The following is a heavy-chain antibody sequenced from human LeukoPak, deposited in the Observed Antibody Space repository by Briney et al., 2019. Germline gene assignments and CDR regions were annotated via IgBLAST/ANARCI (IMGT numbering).Heavy chain of an antibody. J-gene: IGHJ4*02. CDR2: IHNDGSNK. CDR1: GFTFSSYD. Sequence: TGGSLRLSCAASGFTFSSYDMHWVRQAPGKGLEWVAFIHNDGSNKYYADSVKGRFTISRDNSKNTLYLQMNSLRAEDTAVYYCAKERGDYWGQGTLVTVSS. D-gene: IGHD3-10*01. CDR3: AKERGDY. V-gene: IGHV3-30*02.